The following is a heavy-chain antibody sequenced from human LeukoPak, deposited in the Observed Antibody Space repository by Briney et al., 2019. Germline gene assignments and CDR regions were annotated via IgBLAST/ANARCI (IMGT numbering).Heavy chain of an antibody. Sequence: GGSLRLSCAASGFSFSSYSMNWVRQAPGKGLEWVSYISSSGTTIYYADSVKGRFTISRDNAKNSLFLQVNSLRAEDTAVYYCARSSGTYHFDYWGQGTLVTVSS. D-gene: IGHD1-26*01. CDR1: GFSFSSYS. CDR2: ISSSGTTI. CDR3: ARSSGTYHFDY. V-gene: IGHV3-48*04. J-gene: IGHJ4*02.